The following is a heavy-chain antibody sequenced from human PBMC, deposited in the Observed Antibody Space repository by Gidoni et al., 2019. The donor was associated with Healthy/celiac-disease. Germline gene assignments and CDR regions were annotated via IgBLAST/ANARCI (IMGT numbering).Heavy chain of an antibody. V-gene: IGHV4-59*01. CDR2: IYHSGST. CDR1: GGSSSSSY. Sequence: QVQLQESGPGRVQPSETLSLTCTVSGGSSSSSYWSWIRQPPGRGLEWIGYIYHSGSTNYNPSLKILVTISVDTSKNQFSLKLSSVTAADTAVYYCARGNYDFWSGYYYYYYGMDVWGKGTTVTVSS. D-gene: IGHD3-3*01. J-gene: IGHJ6*04. CDR3: ARGNYDFWSGYYYYYYGMDV.